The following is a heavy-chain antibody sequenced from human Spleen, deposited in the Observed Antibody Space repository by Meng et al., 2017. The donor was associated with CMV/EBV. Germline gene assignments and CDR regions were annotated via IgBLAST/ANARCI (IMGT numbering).Heavy chain of an antibody. D-gene: IGHD4-17*01. CDR3: ARDYYGDYSYYFDY. V-gene: IGHV4-4*07. J-gene: IGHJ4*02. Sequence: DPALLKTPATSSSASLSFGGTCISYSCSWLRQPSGKGLEWIGRIYTSGSTNYNPSLKSRVTMSVDTSKNQFSLKLSSVTAADTAVYYCARDYYGDYSYYFDYWGQGTLVTVSS. CDR2: IYTSGST. CDR1: GGTCISYS.